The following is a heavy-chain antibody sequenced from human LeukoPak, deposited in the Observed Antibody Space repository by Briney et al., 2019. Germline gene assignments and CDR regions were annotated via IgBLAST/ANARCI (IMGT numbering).Heavy chain of an antibody. CDR2: INHSGST. V-gene: IGHV4-34*01. D-gene: IGHD1/OR15-1a*01. Sequence: PSETLSLTCGVYGGSFSGYYWSWIRQPPGKGLEWIGEINHSGSTNYNPSLKSRVTISVDNSKNQFSLKLRSVTAADTAVYYCARDRHWTNDWVFDYWGQGTLVTVSS. CDR1: GGSFSGYY. CDR3: ARDRHWTNDWVFDY. J-gene: IGHJ4*02.